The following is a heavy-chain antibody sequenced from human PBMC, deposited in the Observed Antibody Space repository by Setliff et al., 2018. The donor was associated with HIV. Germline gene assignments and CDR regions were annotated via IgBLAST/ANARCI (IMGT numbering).Heavy chain of an antibody. CDR1: GGSFSGYY. D-gene: IGHD5-12*01. J-gene: IGHJ4*02. CDR2: INHRGST. V-gene: IGHV4-34*01. CDR3: ATLKMATIYRDFDY. Sequence: SETLSLTCAVYGGSFSGYYWSWIRQPPGKGLEWIGEINHRGSTNCNPSLKSRVSISVDTSKNQFPLKLSFVTAADTAVYYCATLKMATIYRDFDYWGQGTLVTVSS.